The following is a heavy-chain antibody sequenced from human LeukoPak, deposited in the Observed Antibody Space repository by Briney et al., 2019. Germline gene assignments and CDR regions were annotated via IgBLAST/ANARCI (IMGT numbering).Heavy chain of an antibody. Sequence: GGSLRLSCAASGFTFSSYAMSWVRQAPGKGLEWVSAISGSGGSTYYAHSVKGRFTISRDISKNTVYLQMNSLSAEDTVVYYCVKGESYGPKGYYFDFWGQGTLVTVSS. V-gene: IGHV3-23*01. CDR3: VKGESYGPKGYYFDF. J-gene: IGHJ4*02. D-gene: IGHD2/OR15-2a*01. CDR2: ISGSGGST. CDR1: GFTFSSYA.